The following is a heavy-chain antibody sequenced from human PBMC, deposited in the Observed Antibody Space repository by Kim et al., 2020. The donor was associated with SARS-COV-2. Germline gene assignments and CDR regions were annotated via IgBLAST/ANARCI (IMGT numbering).Heavy chain of an antibody. CDR1: GGSISSSSYY. V-gene: IGHV4-39*01. CDR3: ARHVGRWLQLRGWFDP. D-gene: IGHD5-12*01. Sequence: SETLSLTCTVSGGSISSSSYYWGWIRQPPGKGLEWIGSIYYSGSTYYNPSLKSRVTISVDTSKNQFSLKLSSVTAADTAVYYCARHVGRWLQLRGWFDPWGQGTLVTVSS. CDR2: IYYSGST. J-gene: IGHJ5*02.